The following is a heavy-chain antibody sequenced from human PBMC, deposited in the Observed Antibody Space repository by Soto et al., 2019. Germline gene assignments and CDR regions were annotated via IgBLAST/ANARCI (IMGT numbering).Heavy chain of an antibody. CDR1: GFTFSSDG. Sequence: QVQLVESGGCVVQPGRSLRLSCAASGFTFSSDGMHWVRQAPGKWLEWVAVISYDGSNKYYADSVKGRFTISRDNSNNTLYLQTNSLRAEDTAVYYCAKDLSLVVVTAVDYWGQGTLVTVSS. CDR3: AKDLSLVVVTAVDY. V-gene: IGHV3-30*18. CDR2: ISYDGSNK. J-gene: IGHJ4*02. D-gene: IGHD2-21*02.